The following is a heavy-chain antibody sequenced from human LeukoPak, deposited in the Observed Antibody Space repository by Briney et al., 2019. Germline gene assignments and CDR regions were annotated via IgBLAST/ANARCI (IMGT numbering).Heavy chain of an antibody. CDR2: INPSGGST. D-gene: IGHD6-13*01. CDR1: GYTFTSYY. V-gene: IGHV1-46*01. Sequence: ASLKASCKASGYTFTSYYIHGVRQAPGQGLEWMGIINPSGGSTNYAQKFQGRVTMTRDTSTSTVYMEVSSLRSEDTAVYYCARAGYWAATGYATNWGQGTLVTVSS. CDR3: ARAGYWAATGYATN. J-gene: IGHJ4*02.